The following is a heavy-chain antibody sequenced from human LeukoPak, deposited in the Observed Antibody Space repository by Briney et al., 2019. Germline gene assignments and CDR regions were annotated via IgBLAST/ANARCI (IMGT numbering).Heavy chain of an antibody. V-gene: IGHV4-39*01. CDR1: GGSISSSSYY. J-gene: IGHJ3*01. CDR2: IYYSGST. D-gene: IGHD2-15*01. Sequence: TSSETLSLTCTVSGGSISSSSYYWGWIRQPPGKGLEWIGSIYYSGSTYYNPSLKSRVTISVDTSKNQFSLKLSSVTAADTAVYYCARHLEAVVVVAAWGQGTMVTVSS. CDR3: ARHLEAVVVVAA.